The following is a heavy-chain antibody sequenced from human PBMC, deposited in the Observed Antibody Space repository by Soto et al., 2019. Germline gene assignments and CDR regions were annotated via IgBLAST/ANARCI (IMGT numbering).Heavy chain of an antibody. CDR3: ARSPDSSGWFP. Sequence: GASVKVSCKASGYTFTSCGISWVLQAPGQGLEWMGWISAYDGNTNYAQKLQGRVTMTTDTSTSTAYMELRSLRSDDTAVYYCARSPDSSGWFPWGQGTLVTVSS. J-gene: IGHJ5*02. CDR1: GYTFTSCG. D-gene: IGHD6-19*01. CDR2: ISAYDGNT. V-gene: IGHV1-18*01.